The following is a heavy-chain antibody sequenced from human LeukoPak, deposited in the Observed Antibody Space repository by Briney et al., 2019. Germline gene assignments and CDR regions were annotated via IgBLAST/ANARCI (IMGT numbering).Heavy chain of an antibody. CDR2: IWYDGSNK. D-gene: IGHD3-3*01. V-gene: IGHV3-33*01. CDR3: ARGSNYDFWSGYYPNNWFDP. CDR1: GFTFSSYG. Sequence: PGGSLRLSCAASGFTFSSYGMHWVRQAPGKGLEWVAVIWYDGSNKYYADSVKGRFTISRDNSKNTLYLQMNSLRAEDTAAYYCARGSNYDFWSGYYPNNWFDPWGQGTLVTVSS. J-gene: IGHJ5*02.